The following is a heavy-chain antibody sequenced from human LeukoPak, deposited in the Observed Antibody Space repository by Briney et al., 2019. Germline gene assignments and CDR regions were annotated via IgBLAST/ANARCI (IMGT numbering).Heavy chain of an antibody. CDR2: IYHSGST. J-gene: IGHJ4*02. V-gene: IGHV4-38-2*02. D-gene: IGHD5-18*01. CDR1: GYSISSGYY. CDR3: ASQIQLWLPATYYFDY. Sequence: SETLSLTCTVSGYSISSGYYWGWIRQPPGKGLEWIGSIYHSGSTYYNPSLKSRVTISVDTSKNQFSLKLSSVTAADTAVYYCASQIQLWLPATYYFDYWGQGTLVTVS.